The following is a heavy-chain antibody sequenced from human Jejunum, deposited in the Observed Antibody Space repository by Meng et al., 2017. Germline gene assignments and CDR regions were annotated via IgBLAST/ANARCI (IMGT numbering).Heavy chain of an antibody. V-gene: IGHV4-4*02. CDR3: ARFDISSAGRGDY. Sequence: SETLSLTCAVSGGSIISSNWWSWVRQPPGKWLEWIGEIFHSGSTNYNPSLKSRVTISVDKSNNHFSLEVTSVTAADTATYYCARFDISSAGRGDYWGQGILVTVSS. CDR1: GGSIISSNW. J-gene: IGHJ4*02. CDR2: IFHSGST. D-gene: IGHD6-13*01.